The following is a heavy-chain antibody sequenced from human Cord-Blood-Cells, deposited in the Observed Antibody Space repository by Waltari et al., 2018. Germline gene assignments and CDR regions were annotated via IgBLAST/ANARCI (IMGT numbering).Heavy chain of an antibody. CDR3: ARDGYSSSYSVY. V-gene: IGHV7-4-1*02. CDR2: INTNTGNP. Sequence: QVQLVQSGSELKKHGASVKVYCKASGNTFTSYAMNWVRQAPGHGLEWMGWINTNTGNPTSAQCVTGRFVFSLDTSVSTADLQISSLKAEDTAVYYCARDGYSSSYSVYWGQGTLVTVSS. D-gene: IGHD6-6*01. J-gene: IGHJ4*02. CDR1: GNTFTSYA.